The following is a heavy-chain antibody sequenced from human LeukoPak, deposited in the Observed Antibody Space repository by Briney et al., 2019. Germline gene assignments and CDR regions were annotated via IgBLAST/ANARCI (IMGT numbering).Heavy chain of an antibody. V-gene: IGHV3-30*18. Sequence: GGSLRLSCAASGFTFSSYGMHWVRQAPGQGLEWVAVISNDGSNKYYGDSVKGRFTISRDNSQNMLYLQMDSLRPEDTAVYYCAKSLARAKTDILYSSCWGWSAPGGQGTLATAS. CDR3: AKSLARAKTDILYSSCWGWSAP. CDR1: GFTFSSYG. CDR2: ISNDGSNK. J-gene: IGHJ5*02. D-gene: IGHD6-19*01.